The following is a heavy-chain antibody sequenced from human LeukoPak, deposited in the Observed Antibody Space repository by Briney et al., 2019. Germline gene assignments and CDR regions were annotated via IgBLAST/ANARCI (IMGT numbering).Heavy chain of an antibody. D-gene: IGHD3-10*01. V-gene: IGHV4-39*01. CDR3: ARQQGFAFDY. Sequence: SETLSLTCGSLSGYYWSWIRQPPGKGLEWIGSIYYSGSTYYNPSLKSRVTISVDTSKNQFSLKLSSVTAADTAVYYCARQQGFAFDYWGRGTLVTVSS. CDR1: SLSGYY. CDR2: IYYSGST. J-gene: IGHJ4*02.